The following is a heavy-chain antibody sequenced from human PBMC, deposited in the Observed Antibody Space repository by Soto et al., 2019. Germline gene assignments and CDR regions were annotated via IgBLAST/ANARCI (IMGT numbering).Heavy chain of an antibody. CDR2: ITPMFGTA. CDR3: AQTLGLAVAGPGRFDL. J-gene: IGHJ2*01. V-gene: IGHV1-69*12. Sequence: QVQLVQSGAEVKKYGSSVKVSCKASGGTFSRYAISWVRQAPGQGLEWMGGITPMFGTANYAQKFQCRVTITADESTSTAYMELSSLRSDDTAVYYCAQTLGLAVAGPGRFDLWGRGTLVTVSS. D-gene: IGHD6-19*01. CDR1: GGTFSRYA.